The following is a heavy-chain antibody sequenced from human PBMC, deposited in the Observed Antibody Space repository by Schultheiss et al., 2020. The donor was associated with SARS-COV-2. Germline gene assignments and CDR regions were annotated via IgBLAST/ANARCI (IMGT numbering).Heavy chain of an antibody. J-gene: IGHJ6*02. CDR1: GGSFSNYG. V-gene: IGHV1-69*04. CDR3: ARGRRGLLTYSFDSRGYKHLAPYYYVMDV. CDR2: IIPVLGTT. Sequence: SVKVSCKASGGSFSNYGFSWVRQAPGQGPEWMGRIIPVLGTTYYAQTFQGRVIISADISTSTTFMELTSLRAEDTAIYYCARGRRGLLTYSFDSRGYKHLAPYYYVMDVWGQGTTVTVSS. D-gene: IGHD3-22*01.